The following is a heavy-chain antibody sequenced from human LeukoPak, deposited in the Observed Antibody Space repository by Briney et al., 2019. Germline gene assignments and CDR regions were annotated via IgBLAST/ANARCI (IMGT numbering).Heavy chain of an antibody. J-gene: IGHJ4*02. Sequence: SVKVSCKASGGTFSSYAISWVRQAPGQGLEWMGGIIPIFGTANYAQKFQGRVTITADEFTSTAYMELSSLRSEDTAVYYCARSGREDPGWYYFDYWGQGTLVTVSS. CDR3: ARSGREDPGWYYFDY. CDR2: IIPIFGTA. CDR1: GGTFSSYA. D-gene: IGHD2-15*01. V-gene: IGHV1-69*13.